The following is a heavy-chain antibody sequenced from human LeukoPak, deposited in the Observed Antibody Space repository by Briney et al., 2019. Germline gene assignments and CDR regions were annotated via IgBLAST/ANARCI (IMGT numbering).Heavy chain of an antibody. Sequence: SESLSLTCTFSGGSINNFYWSWIRQPAGKGLEWIGRIHASENTNYNPSLMSRVTTSVDTSKNQFSLKLSSVTAADTAVYYCARGSNYYGSGSAYYYYMDVWGKGTTVTVSS. CDR1: GGSINNFY. V-gene: IGHV4-4*07. D-gene: IGHD3-10*01. CDR2: IHASENT. CDR3: ARGSNYYGSGSAYYYYMDV. J-gene: IGHJ6*03.